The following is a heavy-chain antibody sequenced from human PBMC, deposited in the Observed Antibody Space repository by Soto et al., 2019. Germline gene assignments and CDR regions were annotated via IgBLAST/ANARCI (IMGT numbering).Heavy chain of an antibody. D-gene: IGHD3-16*02. CDR3: AKEKDNEYVWGSYRYTSDY. V-gene: IGHV3-23*01. Sequence: EVQVLQSGGGLVQPGESLRLFCAASGSTFSSYAMSWVRQAPGKGLEWVAGISGRGSTNYADSVKGRFAISRDNSKNTLYLQMNGLRAEDTAVYYCAKEKDNEYVWGSYRYTSDYWGQGTLVTVSS. CDR1: GSTFSSYA. J-gene: IGHJ4*02. CDR2: ISGRGST.